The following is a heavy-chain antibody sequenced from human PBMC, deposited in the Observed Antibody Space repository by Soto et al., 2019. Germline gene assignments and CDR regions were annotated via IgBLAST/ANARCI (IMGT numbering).Heavy chain of an antibody. CDR1: GYTFSNYG. CDR2: ISAYNGNT. V-gene: IGHV1-18*01. Sequence: QVRLVQSAAEVKKPGASVRVSCKASGYTFSNYGITWVRQAPGQGLEWMGWISAYNGNTHFAQKFKGRVTMTTDTPTTTALMALRSLRSDDTAVYYCARIAACSITTCSFPTRFHMRGYYYYYGMDVWGPGTTVTVSS. D-gene: IGHD2-2*01. CDR3: ARIAACSITTCSFPTRFHMRGYYYYYGMDV. J-gene: IGHJ6*02.